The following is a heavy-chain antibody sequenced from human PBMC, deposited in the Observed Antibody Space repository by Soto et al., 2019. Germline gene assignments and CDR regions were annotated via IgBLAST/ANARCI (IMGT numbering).Heavy chain of an antibody. D-gene: IGHD3-16*01. Sequence: SETLSVTCAVYGGSFSGYYWSWIRQPPGKGLEWIGEINHSGSTNYNPSLKSRVTISVDTSKNQFSLKLSSVTAADTAVYYCAKRGGRFYYYYMDVWGKGTKVTVSS. J-gene: IGHJ6*03. CDR2: INHSGST. V-gene: IGHV4-34*01. CDR3: AKRGGRFYYYYMDV. CDR1: GGSFSGYY.